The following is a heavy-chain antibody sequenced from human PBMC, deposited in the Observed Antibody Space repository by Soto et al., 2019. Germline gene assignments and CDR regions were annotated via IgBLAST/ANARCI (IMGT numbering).Heavy chain of an antibody. Sequence: QVQLVESGGGVVQPGRSLRLSCAASGFTFSSYGMHWVRQAPGKGLEWVAVIWYDGSNKYYADSVKGRFTISRDNSKNTLYLQINSLGAENTAVYYCARAYYYGSGSYSATWFDPCGQGTLVT. CDR3: ARAYYYGSGSYSATWFDP. V-gene: IGHV3-33*01. D-gene: IGHD3-10*01. CDR1: GFTFSSYG. CDR2: IWYDGSNK. J-gene: IGHJ5*02.